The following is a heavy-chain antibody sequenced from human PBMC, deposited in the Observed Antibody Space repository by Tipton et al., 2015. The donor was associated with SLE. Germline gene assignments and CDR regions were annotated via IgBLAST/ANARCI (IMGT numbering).Heavy chain of an antibody. CDR3: ARDASYLGDYGMDV. CDR2: INHSGST. Sequence: LRLSCAVYGGSFSDYYWSWIRQPPGMGLEWIGEINHSGSTNYNPSLKSRVTISVDTSKKQFSLKLSSVTAADTAVYYCARDASYLGDYGMDVWGQGTTVTVSS. D-gene: IGHD1-26*01. J-gene: IGHJ6*02. CDR1: GGSFSDYY. V-gene: IGHV4-34*01.